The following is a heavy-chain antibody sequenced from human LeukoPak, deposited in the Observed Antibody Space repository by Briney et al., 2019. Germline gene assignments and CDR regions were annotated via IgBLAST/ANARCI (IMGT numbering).Heavy chain of an antibody. CDR3: ARRDGVIHAFDI. V-gene: IGHV4-38-2*02. Sequence: SETLSLTCTVSDYSITSGYFWGWFRQPPGKGLEWIGSIHHSGNTYYNPSLKSRVTILVDTSKNQFSLKLSSVTAADTAVYYCARRDGVIHAFDIWGQGTMVTVSS. D-gene: IGHD5-24*01. CDR2: IHHSGNT. J-gene: IGHJ3*02. CDR1: DYSITSGYF.